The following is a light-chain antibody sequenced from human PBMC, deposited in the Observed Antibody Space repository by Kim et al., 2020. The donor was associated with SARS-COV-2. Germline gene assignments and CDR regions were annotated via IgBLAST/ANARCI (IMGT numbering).Light chain of an antibody. CDR1: ITNSGTNT. Sequence: GQRATSACSGSITNSGTNTVNWYRHPPGTAPKLLVYGNNNRPSGVPDRFSGSKSGTSASLAISGLQSDDESDYYCTAWDGSLNGWVFGGGTQLTVL. V-gene: IGLV1-44*01. CDR3: TAWDGSLNGWV. J-gene: IGLJ3*02. CDR2: GNN.